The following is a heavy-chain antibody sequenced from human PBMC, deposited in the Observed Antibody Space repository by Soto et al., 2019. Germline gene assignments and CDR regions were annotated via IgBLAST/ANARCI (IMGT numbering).Heavy chain of an antibody. CDR1: GYTFTSYG. CDR3: ARDMGLGIAVAGTVDY. CDR2: ISAYNGNT. V-gene: IGHV1-18*01. Sequence: ASVKVSCKASGYTFTSYGISWVRQAPGQGLEWMGWISAYNGNTNYAQKLQGRVTMTTDTSTSTAYMELRSLRSDDTAVYYCARDMGLGIAVAGTVDYWGEGPLVTVCS. D-gene: IGHD6-19*01. J-gene: IGHJ4*02.